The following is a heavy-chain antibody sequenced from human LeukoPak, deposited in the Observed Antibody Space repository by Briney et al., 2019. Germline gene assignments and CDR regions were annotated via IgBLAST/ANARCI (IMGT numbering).Heavy chain of an antibody. V-gene: IGHV4-39*01. CDR1: GGSISSNNYY. Sequence: PSETLSLTCTVSGGSISSNNYYWGWIRQPPGKGLEWIGSIYYGGYTYYNPSLKSRVTISVDTSKNQFSLKLSSVTAADTAIYYCQSRFLEWLLDYWGQGTLATVSS. D-gene: IGHD3-3*01. J-gene: IGHJ4*02. CDR3: QSRFLEWLLDY. CDR2: IYYGGYT.